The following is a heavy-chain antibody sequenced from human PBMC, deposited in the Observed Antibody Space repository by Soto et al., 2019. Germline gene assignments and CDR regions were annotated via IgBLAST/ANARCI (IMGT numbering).Heavy chain of an antibody. CDR1: VGSFSGYY. J-gene: IGHJ6*02. Sequence: SETLSLTCAVYVGSFSGYYWSWIRQPPGKGLEWIGEINHSGSTNYNPSLKIRVTISVDTSKNKFSLKLSSVTAADTAVYYCARTSPGAGYYNYYYYGMDVWGQGTTVTVSS. CDR2: INHSGST. D-gene: IGHD3-9*01. CDR3: ARTSPGAGYYNYYYYGMDV. V-gene: IGHV4-34*01.